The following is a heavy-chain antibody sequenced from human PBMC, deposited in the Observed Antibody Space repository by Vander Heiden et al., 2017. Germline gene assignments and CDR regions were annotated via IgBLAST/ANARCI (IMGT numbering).Heavy chain of an antibody. CDR3: TTDRNSYGLDFGMDV. Sequence: GGGLVKPRGSLILSCAASGFTLRHAWMSWVRQAPGKGLASAGRLTSKTDGGTTDYAGTVKGRLTISRDDSKNTLDLQMNSLKTEDTAVYYCTTDRNSYGLDFGMDVWGQGTTVTVSS. CDR1: GFTLRHAW. V-gene: IGHV3-15*01. CDR2: LTSKTDGGTT. J-gene: IGHJ6*02. D-gene: IGHD5-18*01.